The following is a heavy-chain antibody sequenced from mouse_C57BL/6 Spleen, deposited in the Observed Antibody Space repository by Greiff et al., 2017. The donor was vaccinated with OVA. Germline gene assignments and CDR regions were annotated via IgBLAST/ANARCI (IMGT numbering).Heavy chain of an antibody. Sequence: EVKLMESEGGLVQPGSSMKLSCTASGFTFSDYYMAWVRQVPEKGLEWVANINYDGSSTYYLDSLKSRFIISRDNAKNILYLQMSSLKSEDTATYYCAREGYDYDGVDYWGQGTTLTVSS. CDR3: AREGYDYDGVDY. CDR2: INYDGSST. V-gene: IGHV5-16*01. D-gene: IGHD2-4*01. CDR1: GFTFSDYY. J-gene: IGHJ2*01.